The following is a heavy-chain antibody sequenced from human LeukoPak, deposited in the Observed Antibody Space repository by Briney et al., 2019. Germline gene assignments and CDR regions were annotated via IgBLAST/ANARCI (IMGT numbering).Heavy chain of an antibody. D-gene: IGHD3-3*01. Sequence: SETLSLTCTVSGGSSSSWYGSRIRQPPGKRLEWIGHIYYSGSTNYNPSLKSRVTISVDTSKNQFSLKLSSVTDADTAVYYCASRSSIWSGYQDTLYYFHSWGQGTLVTVSS. CDR1: GGSSSSWY. V-gene: IGHV4-59*01. J-gene: IGHJ4*02. CDR2: IYYSGST. CDR3: ASRSSIWSGYQDTLYYFHS.